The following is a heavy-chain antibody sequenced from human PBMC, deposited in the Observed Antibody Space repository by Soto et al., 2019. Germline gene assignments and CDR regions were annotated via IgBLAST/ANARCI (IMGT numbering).Heavy chain of an antibody. Sequence: SVKVSCKASGGTFSSYTISWVRQAPGQGLEWMGRIIPILGIANYAQKFQGRVTITADKSTSAAYMELSSLRSEDTAVYYCAKGDCSGGSCYSDFDYWGQGTLVTVSS. J-gene: IGHJ4*02. D-gene: IGHD2-15*01. CDR2: IIPILGIA. V-gene: IGHV1-69*02. CDR3: AKGDCSGGSCYSDFDY. CDR1: GGTFSSYT.